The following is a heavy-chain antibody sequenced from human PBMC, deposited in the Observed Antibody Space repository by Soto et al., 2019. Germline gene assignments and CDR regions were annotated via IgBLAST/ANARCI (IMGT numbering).Heavy chain of an antibody. Sequence: QVQLVQSGAEVKKPGASVKVSCKVSGYTLTELSMHWVRQAPGKGLEWMGGFGPEDGETIYAQKFQGRVTMTEDTSTDTAYMELSSLRSEDTAVYYCATNLLLTRDYGDLNGDLYYFDYWGQGTLVTVSS. CDR2: FGPEDGET. CDR3: ATNLLLTRDYGDLNGDLYYFDY. D-gene: IGHD4-17*01. V-gene: IGHV1-24*01. J-gene: IGHJ4*02. CDR1: GYTLTELS.